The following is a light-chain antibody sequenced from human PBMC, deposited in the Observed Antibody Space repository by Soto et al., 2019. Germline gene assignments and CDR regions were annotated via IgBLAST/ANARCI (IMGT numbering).Light chain of an antibody. V-gene: IGKV3-20*01. CDR1: QSVSSSY. CDR3: QQYGSSPWT. J-gene: IGKJ1*01. Sequence: EIVLTRSPGTLSLSPGERATLSCRASQSVSSSYLAWYQQKPGQAPRLLIYGASSRATGIPDRFSGSGSGTDFTLTISRLGPEDFAVYYCQQYGSSPWTFGQGTKVEIK. CDR2: GAS.